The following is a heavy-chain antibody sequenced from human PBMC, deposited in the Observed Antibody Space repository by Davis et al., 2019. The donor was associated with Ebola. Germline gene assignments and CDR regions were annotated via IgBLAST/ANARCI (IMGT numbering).Heavy chain of an antibody. CDR2: IYYSGST. Sequence: SETLSLTCAVYGGSFSGYYWSWIRQHPGKGLEWIGYIYYSGSTNYNPSLKSRVTISVDTSKNQFSLKLSSVTAADTAVYYCARVSSTVTTGWFDPWGQGTLVTVSS. V-gene: IGHV4-59*08. CDR3: ARVSSTVTTGWFDP. D-gene: IGHD4-17*01. CDR1: GGSFSGYY. J-gene: IGHJ5*02.